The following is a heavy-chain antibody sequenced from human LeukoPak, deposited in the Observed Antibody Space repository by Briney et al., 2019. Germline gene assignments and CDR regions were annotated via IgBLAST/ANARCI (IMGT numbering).Heavy chain of an antibody. J-gene: IGHJ6*03. CDR1: GGSISSYY. Sequence: SETLSLTCTVSGGSISSYYWGWIRQPPGKGLEWIGNVYYSGTTYYNPSLKSRVIISIDTSKNQFSLNLSSVTAADTAVFYCATLRTELGIYYYYYYMDVWGKGTTVTVSS. CDR2: VYYSGTT. V-gene: IGHV4-39*07. D-gene: IGHD7-27*01. CDR3: ATLRTELGIYYYYYYMDV.